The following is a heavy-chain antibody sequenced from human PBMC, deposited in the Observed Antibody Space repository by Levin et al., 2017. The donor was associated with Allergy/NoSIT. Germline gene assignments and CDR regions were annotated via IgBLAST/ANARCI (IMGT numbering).Heavy chain of an antibody. J-gene: IGHJ4*02. CDR1: GGSISSSTYY. D-gene: IGHD6-13*01. V-gene: IGHV4-39*01. CDR3: ARPLSPGMGSAFGF. Sequence: KPSETLSLTCTVSGGSISSSTYYWGWIRQPPGKGLEWIGSISYSGDTYYNPSLQSRVTISVDTSKDQFSLKLTSVTAADTAVYYCARPLSPGMGSAFGFWGQGTLVTVSS. CDR2: ISYSGDT.